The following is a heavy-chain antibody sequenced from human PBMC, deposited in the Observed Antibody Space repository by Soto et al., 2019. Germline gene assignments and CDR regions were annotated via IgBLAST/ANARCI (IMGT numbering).Heavy chain of an antibody. D-gene: IGHD2-21*02. V-gene: IGHV3-30*18. J-gene: IGHJ6*02. Sequence: QVQLVESGGGVVQPGKSLRLSCAASGFTFSSSGIHWVRQAPGKGLEWVAVIIYDGSKKEYADSVKGRFTISRDNSKDTVYLQMNSLRQEDTGVYYCAKDLHDFASFFFYGMDVWGQGTTVTVSS. CDR3: AKDLHDFASFFFYGMDV. CDR2: IIYDGSKK. CDR1: GFTFSSSG.